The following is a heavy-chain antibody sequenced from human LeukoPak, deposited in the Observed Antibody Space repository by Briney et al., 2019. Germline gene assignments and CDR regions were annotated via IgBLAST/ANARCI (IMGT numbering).Heavy chain of an antibody. Sequence: GGSLRLSCAASGFTFSSYGMHWVRQAPGKGLEWVAVISYDGSNKYYADSVKGRFTISRDNSKNTLYLQMSSLRAEDTAVYYCAKDPGIPYYFDYWGQGTLVTVSS. CDR2: ISYDGSNK. CDR1: GFTFSSYG. V-gene: IGHV3-30*18. J-gene: IGHJ4*02. CDR3: AKDPGIPYYFDY.